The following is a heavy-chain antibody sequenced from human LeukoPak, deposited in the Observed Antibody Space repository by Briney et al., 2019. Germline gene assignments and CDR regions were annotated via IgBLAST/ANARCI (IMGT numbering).Heavy chain of an antibody. D-gene: IGHD6-13*01. CDR1: GGSISSSSYY. CDR2: IYYSGST. CDR3: ARGVGDTRTWYPVDS. V-gene: IGHV4-39*01. J-gene: IGHJ4*02. Sequence: SQTLSLTCSVSGGSISSSSYYWGWIRQPPGKGLEWIGSIYYSGSTYYNPSLKSRVTISVDTSKNQFSLKLSSVTAADMVVYYCARGVGDTRTWYPVDSWGQGTLVTVSS.